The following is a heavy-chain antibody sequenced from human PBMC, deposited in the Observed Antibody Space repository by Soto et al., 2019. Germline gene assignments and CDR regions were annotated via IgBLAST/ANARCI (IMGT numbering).Heavy chain of an antibody. CDR1: GGTFSTYG. Sequence: QVQLVQSGDEVQKPGSSVKVSCKASGGTFSTYGITWVRQASGQGLEWMGGIIPISGTINFAQEFQGRLTITPDESKSTVYMDLSSLTSEDTAVYYCASRERVDAFEVCGPGTLVTVSS. CDR3: ASRERVDAFEV. D-gene: IGHD1-26*01. CDR2: IIPISGTI. V-gene: IGHV1-69*01. J-gene: IGHJ3*01.